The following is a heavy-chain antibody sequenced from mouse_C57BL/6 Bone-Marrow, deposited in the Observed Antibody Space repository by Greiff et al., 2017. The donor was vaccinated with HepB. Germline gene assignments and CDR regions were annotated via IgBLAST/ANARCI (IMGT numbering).Heavy chain of an antibody. J-gene: IGHJ3*01. CDR3: ARDEVRRPGGFAY. Sequence: EVQRVESGGGLVKPGGSLKLSCAASGFTFSSYAMSWVRQTPEKRLEWVATISDGGSYTYYPDNVKGRFTISRDNAKNNLYLQMSHLKSEDTAMYYCARDEVRRPGGFAYWGQGTLVTVSA. CDR1: GFTFSSYA. D-gene: IGHD2-14*01. V-gene: IGHV5-4*01. CDR2: ISDGGSYT.